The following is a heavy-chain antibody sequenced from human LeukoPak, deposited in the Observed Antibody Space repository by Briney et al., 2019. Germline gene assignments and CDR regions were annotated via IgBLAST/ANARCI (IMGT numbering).Heavy chain of an antibody. CDR1: GYSISSGYY. D-gene: IGHD2-2*01. V-gene: IGHV4-38-2*01. Sequence: KASETLSLTCAVSGYSISSGYYWGWIRQPPGKGLEWIGNIYHSGSTFYNPSLNSRVTISVDTSKNHFSLKLTSVTAADTAVYYCARLAGGYSSSTSCHDFDYWGQGTLVTVSS. J-gene: IGHJ4*02. CDR3: ARLAGGYSSSTSCHDFDY. CDR2: IYHSGST.